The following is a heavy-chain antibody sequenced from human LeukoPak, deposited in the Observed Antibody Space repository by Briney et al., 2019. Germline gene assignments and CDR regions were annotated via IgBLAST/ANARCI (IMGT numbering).Heavy chain of an antibody. V-gene: IGHV3-7*01. CDR2: LNPYGNDK. CDR1: GFTFTNYW. D-gene: IGHD3/OR15-3a*01. J-gene: IGHJ4*02. CDR3: TRDLGTGRPHDV. Sequence: GGSLRLSCAASGFTFTNYWMTWVRQAPGKGLEWVANLNPYGNDKYYDDSVKGRFTISRGNARDSLYLEMHSLRAEDTAIYYCTRDLGTGRPHDVWGRGTLVTVSS.